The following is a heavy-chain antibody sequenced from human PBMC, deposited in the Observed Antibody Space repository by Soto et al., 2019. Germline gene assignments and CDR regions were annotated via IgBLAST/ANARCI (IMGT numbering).Heavy chain of an antibody. CDR3: ARIRPPLLWFGESSTWFDP. CDR1: GFSLSNARMG. CDR2: IFSNDEK. J-gene: IGHJ5*02. D-gene: IGHD3-10*01. V-gene: IGHV2-26*01. Sequence: QVTLKESGPVLVKPTETLTLTCTVSGFSLSNARMGVSWIRQPPGKALEWLAHIFSNDEKSYSTSLKSRLTISKDTSNSQVVLTMTNMDPVDTATYYCARIRPPLLWFGESSTWFDPWGQGTLVTVSS.